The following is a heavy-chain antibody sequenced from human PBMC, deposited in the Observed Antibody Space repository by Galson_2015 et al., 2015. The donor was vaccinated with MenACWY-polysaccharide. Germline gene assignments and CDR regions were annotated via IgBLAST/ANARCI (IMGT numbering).Heavy chain of an antibody. J-gene: IGHJ4*02. Sequence: SLRLSCAASGFSFSSHWMHWVRQAPGEGREWVSRINSDATIINSADSVKGRFTISRDKAKNTLYFEMNSLRVDDTAVYFCARERVDVEVIRAHTMFDYWGQGVLVTVSS. V-gene: IGHV3-74*01. CDR2: INSDATII. CDR3: ARERVDVEVIRAHTMFDY. CDR1: GFSFSSHW. D-gene: IGHD5-12*01.